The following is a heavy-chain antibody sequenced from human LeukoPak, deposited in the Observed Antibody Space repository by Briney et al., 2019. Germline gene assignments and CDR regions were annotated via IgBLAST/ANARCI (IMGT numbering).Heavy chain of an antibody. D-gene: IGHD3-10*01. V-gene: IGHV4-34*01. CDR1: GGSFSGYY. CDR3: AGGRPHVLLWFGELRGAFDI. J-gene: IGHJ3*02. CDR2: INHSGST. Sequence: PSETLSLTCAVYGGSFSGYYWSWIRQPPGKGLEWIGEINHSGSTNYNPSLKSRVTISVDTSKNQFSLKLSSVTAADTAVYYCAGGRPHVLLWFGELRGAFDIWGQGTMVTVSS.